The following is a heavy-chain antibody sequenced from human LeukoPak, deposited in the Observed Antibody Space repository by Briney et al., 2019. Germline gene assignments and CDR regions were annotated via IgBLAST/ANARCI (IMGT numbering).Heavy chain of an antibody. CDR3: AREHRIEVTGTDAFDI. CDR2: TYYRSKWYN. Sequence: SQTLSLTCAISGDSVSINSATWNWVRQSPSRGLEWLGRTYYRSKWYNDYAVSVKSRITINPDTSRNQFSLQLNSVTPEDTAVYYCAREHRIEVTGTDAFDIWGQGTLVTVSS. CDR1: GDSVSINSAT. V-gene: IGHV6-1*01. J-gene: IGHJ3*02. D-gene: IGHD6-19*01.